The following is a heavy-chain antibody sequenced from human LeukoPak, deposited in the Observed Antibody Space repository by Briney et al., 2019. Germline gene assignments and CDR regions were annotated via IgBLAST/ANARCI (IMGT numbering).Heavy chain of an antibody. V-gene: IGHV4-39*07. CDR2: IFYSGST. CDR1: SGSISTSNYY. CDR3: ASGTGGYDPQNYYYYYMDV. Sequence: SETLSLTCTVSSGSISTSNYYWGWVRQPPGKALEWIGNIFYSGSTYYSPSLKSRVTISVDTSKNQFSLKLSSVTAADTAVYYCASGTGGYDPQNYYYYYMDVWGKGTTVTISS. D-gene: IGHD5-12*01. J-gene: IGHJ6*03.